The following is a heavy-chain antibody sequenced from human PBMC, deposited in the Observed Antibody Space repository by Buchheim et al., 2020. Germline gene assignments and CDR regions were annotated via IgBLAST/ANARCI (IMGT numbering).Heavy chain of an antibody. D-gene: IGHD6-19*01. Sequence: QVQLVESGGGVVQPGRSLRLSCAASGFTFSSYAMHWVRQAPGKGLEWVAVISYDGSNKYYADSVKGRFTISRAKSKNMLYLQMNSLRAEDTAVYYCARFPYSSGWYYFDYWGQGTL. J-gene: IGHJ4*02. CDR2: ISYDGSNK. V-gene: IGHV3-30*14. CDR3: ARFPYSSGWYYFDY. CDR1: GFTFSSYA.